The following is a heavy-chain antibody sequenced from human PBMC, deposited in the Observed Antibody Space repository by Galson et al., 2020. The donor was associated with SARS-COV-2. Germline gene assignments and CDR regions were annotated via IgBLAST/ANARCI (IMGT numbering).Heavy chain of an antibody. V-gene: IGHV4-39*07. CDR2: FYYSGTM. J-gene: IGHJ5*02. Sequence: SETLSLTCTVSGASIRSSEYYCGWIRQPPGTGPERIGSFYYSGTMYYNPSLKSRVTISLDTPKNHFSLNLNSVTAADTSIYYCAGPVAATVWGDNWFDPWGQGTRVTVSA. CDR3: AGPVAATVWGDNWFDP. D-gene: IGHD1-26*01. CDR1: GASIRSSEYY.